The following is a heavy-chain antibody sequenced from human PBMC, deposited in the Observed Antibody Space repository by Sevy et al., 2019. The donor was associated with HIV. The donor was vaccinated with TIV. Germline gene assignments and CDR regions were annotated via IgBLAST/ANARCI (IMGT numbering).Heavy chain of an antibody. J-gene: IGHJ4*02. V-gene: IGHV3-23*01. CDR3: AREGCTRPHDH. Sequence: GGSLRLSCVASGFNFNIYSMSWVRQAPGKGLEWVSTLSFGCGRINHADSVQGRFPLSRDDSKKTVFLEMNSLRAEDTAVYYCAREGCTRPHDHWGQGTLVTVSS. CDR1: GFNFNIYS. D-gene: IGHD2-8*01. CDR2: LSFGCGRI.